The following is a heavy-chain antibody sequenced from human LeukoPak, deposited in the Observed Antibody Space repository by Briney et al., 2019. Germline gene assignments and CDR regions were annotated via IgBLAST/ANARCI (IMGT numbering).Heavy chain of an antibody. J-gene: IGHJ4*02. CDR1: GGSVSSYY. V-gene: IGHV4-59*04. D-gene: IGHD6-19*01. Sequence: SETLSLTCTVSGGSVSSYYWSWIRQPPGKGLEWIGSIYHSGSTYYNPSLKSRVTISVDTSKNQFSLKLSSVTAADTAVYYCATSGWYLLPGVYWGQGTLVTVSS. CDR3: ATSGWYLLPGVY. CDR2: IYHSGST.